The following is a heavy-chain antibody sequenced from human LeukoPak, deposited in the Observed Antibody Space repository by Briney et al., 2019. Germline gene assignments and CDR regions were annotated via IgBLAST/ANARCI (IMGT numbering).Heavy chain of an antibody. CDR1: GFTFSSYA. CDR3: ARMDRYYGSGSYFPWFDP. J-gene: IGHJ5*02. D-gene: IGHD3-10*01. Sequence: PGGSLRLSCAASGFTFSSYAMHWVRQAPGKGLEWVAVISYDGSNKYYADSVKGRFTISRDNSKNTLYLQMNSLRAEDTAVYYCARMDRYYGSGSYFPWFDPWGQGTLVTVSS. CDR2: ISYDGSNK. V-gene: IGHV3-30*04.